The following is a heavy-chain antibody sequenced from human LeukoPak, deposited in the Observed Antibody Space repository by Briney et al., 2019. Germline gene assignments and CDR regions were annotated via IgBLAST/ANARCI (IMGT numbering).Heavy chain of an antibody. J-gene: IGHJ4*02. Sequence: GASVKVSCKASGYTFTGYYMHWVRQAPGQGLEWMGWINPNSGGTNYAQKFQGRVTMTRDTSISTAYMELSRLRSDGTAVYYCARARPGAYGSGSYPDYWGQGTLVTVSS. CDR3: ARARPGAYGSGSYPDY. D-gene: IGHD3-10*01. CDR2: INPNSGGT. CDR1: GYTFTGYY. V-gene: IGHV1-2*02.